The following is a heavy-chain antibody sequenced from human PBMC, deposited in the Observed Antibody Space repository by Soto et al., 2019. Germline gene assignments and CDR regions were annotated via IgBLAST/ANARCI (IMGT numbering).Heavy chain of an antibody. CDR3: TTDGYIVATISSDGMDV. D-gene: IGHD5-12*01. V-gene: IGHV4-39*02. J-gene: IGHJ6*02. CDR1: AGSISSSSYY. Sequence: ASQTLSLTXTVSAGSISSSSYYWGWISQPPGKGLEWIGSIYYSESTYYNPSLKSRVTISVDTSKNQFSLKLSSVTAADTAVYYCTTDGYIVATISSDGMDVWGQGTTVTVSS. CDR2: IYYSEST.